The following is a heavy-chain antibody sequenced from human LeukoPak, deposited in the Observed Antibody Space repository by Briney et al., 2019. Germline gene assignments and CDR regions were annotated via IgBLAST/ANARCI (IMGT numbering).Heavy chain of an antibody. CDR2: MNPNSGNT. J-gene: IGHJ4*02. CDR1: GYTFTSYD. D-gene: IGHD5-12*01. Sequence: ASVKVSCKACGYTFTSYDTNWVRQATGQGLEWMGWMNPNSGNTGYAQKFQGRVTMTRNTSISTAYMELSSLRSEDTAVYYCARADIVATGDFDYGGQGTLVTVSS. CDR3: ARADIVATGDFDY. V-gene: IGHV1-8*01.